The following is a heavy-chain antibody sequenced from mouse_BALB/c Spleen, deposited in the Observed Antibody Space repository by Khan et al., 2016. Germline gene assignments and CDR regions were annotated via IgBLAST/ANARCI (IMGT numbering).Heavy chain of an antibody. Sequence: EVELVESGGGLVKPGGSLKLSCAASGFTFSSYAMSWVRQTPEKRLEWVATISSGGSYTYYPDSVKGRFTISRDNAKNTLYLQMSSLRSEDTAMYYCARQGAYYDFDYWGQGTTLTVSS. V-gene: IGHV5-9-3*01. D-gene: IGHD2-4*01. CDR2: ISSGGSYT. J-gene: IGHJ2*01. CDR1: GFTFSSYA. CDR3: ARQGAYYDFDY.